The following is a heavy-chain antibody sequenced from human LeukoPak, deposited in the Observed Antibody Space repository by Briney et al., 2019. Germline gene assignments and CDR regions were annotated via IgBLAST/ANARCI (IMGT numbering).Heavy chain of an antibody. Sequence: GGSLRLSCAASGFTFSDYYMSWIRQAPGKGLEWVSYISSSGSTIYYADSVKGRFTISRDNSKNTLSLQMNSLRAEDTAVYYCARDRGTAVYYYYGMDVWGQGTTVTVSS. CDR3: ARDRGTAVYYYYGMDV. D-gene: IGHD3-10*01. CDR2: ISSSGSTI. V-gene: IGHV3-11*04. J-gene: IGHJ6*02. CDR1: GFTFSDYY.